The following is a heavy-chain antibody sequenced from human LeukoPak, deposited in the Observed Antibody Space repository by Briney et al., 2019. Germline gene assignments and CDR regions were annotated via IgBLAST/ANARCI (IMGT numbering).Heavy chain of an antibody. J-gene: IGHJ5*02. CDR1: GFTFSSFG. Sequence: GGTLRLSCAASGFTFSSFGMSWVRQAPGKGLEWVSDISGSGSSTYYEDSVNGRFTISRDNSKNKMYLQMNSLRAEDTAVYYCAKDRLYCSSTACYEGGFDPWGQGTLVTVSS. CDR3: AKDRLYCSSTACYEGGFDP. CDR2: ISGSGSST. D-gene: IGHD2-2*01. V-gene: IGHV3-23*01.